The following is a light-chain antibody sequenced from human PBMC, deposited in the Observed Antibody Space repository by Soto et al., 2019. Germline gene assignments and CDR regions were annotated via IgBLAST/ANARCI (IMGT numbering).Light chain of an antibody. CDR2: TNN. V-gene: IGLV1-44*01. J-gene: IGLJ3*02. CDR3: AAWDDRLNGVV. CDR1: SSNIGSST. Sequence: QSVLTQPPSASGTPGQRVTISCSGSSSNIGSSTVSWYQQLPGTAPKLLIYTNNQRPSGVPDRFSGSKSGTSASLAISGLQSEDEPDYYCAAWDDRLNGVVFGGGTKLTVL.